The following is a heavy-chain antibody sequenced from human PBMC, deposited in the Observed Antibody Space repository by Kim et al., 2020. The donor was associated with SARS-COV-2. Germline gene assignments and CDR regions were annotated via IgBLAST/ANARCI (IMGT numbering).Heavy chain of an antibody. CDR3: ARYYRNYYYGMDV. V-gene: IGHV4-34*01. CDR1: GGSFSGYY. J-gene: IGHJ6*02. D-gene: IGHD3-10*01. CDR2: INHSGST. Sequence: SETLSLTCAVYGGSFSGYYWSWIRQPPGKGLEWIGEINHSGSTNYNPSLKSRVTISVDTSKNQFSLKLSSVTAADTAVYYCARYYRNYYYGMDVWGQGTT.